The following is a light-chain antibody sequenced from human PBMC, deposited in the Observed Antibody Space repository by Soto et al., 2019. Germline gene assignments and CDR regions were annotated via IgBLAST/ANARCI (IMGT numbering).Light chain of an antibody. CDR1: QDLLHSNGYNY. CDR3: MQALQTPST. J-gene: IGKJ1*01. CDR2: LGS. V-gene: IGKV2-28*01. Sequence: EIVLTQSPLSLPVTPGEPASISCRSSQDLLHSNGYNYLNWYLQKPGQSPQLLIYLGSNRASGVPDRFSGSGSGTDFTLKISRVEAEDVGVYYCMQALQTPSTFGQGTKVDI.